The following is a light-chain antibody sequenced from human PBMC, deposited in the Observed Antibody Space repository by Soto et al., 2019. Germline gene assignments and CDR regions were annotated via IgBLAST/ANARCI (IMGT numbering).Light chain of an antibody. Sequence: QSALTQPASVSGSPGQSITISCTGTSSDVGSYNLVSWYQQHPGKAPKLMSYEGSKRPSGVSDRFSGSKSGNTASLTISGRQAEDEADYYCCSYAGSSTVVVGGGTKLTVL. J-gene: IGLJ2*01. V-gene: IGLV2-23*01. CDR1: SSDVGSYNL. CDR3: CSYAGSSTVV. CDR2: EGS.